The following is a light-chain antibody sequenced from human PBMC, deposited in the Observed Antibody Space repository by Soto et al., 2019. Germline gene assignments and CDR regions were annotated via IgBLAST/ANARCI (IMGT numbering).Light chain of an antibody. CDR1: QTISNW. J-gene: IGKJ1*01. CDR3: QQYNSYSQT. Sequence: IKMNQSPSTLSASVGDRVTITRQASQTISNWLAWYQQKPGKAPKLLIYKASTLESGVPSRFSGSGSGTEFTLTISSLQPEDFATYYCQQYNSYSQTFGQGTKVDIK. CDR2: KAS. V-gene: IGKV1-5*03.